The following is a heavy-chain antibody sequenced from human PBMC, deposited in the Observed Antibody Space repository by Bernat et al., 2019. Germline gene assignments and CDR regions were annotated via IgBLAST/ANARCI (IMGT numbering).Heavy chain of an antibody. J-gene: IGHJ4*02. D-gene: IGHD2/OR15-2a*01. CDR1: GFTFSNYG. CDR3: ASRSTTWGEDY. CDR2: IWHDGSDK. Sequence: QVQLVESGGGVVQSGRSLRLSCAASGFTFSNYGMHWVRQAPGKGLEWVALIWHDGSDKYYAESVKGRVTISRDNSKKTVFLQMNSLRAEDTAVYFCASRSTTWGEDYWGQGTLVTVSS. V-gene: IGHV3-33*01.